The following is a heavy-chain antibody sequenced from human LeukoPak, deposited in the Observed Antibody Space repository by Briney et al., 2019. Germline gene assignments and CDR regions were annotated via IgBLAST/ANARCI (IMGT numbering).Heavy chain of an antibody. J-gene: IGHJ3*02. CDR3: AREGFSWDAFDI. D-gene: IGHD3-3*01. Sequence: SETLSLTCTVSGGSISSGSYYWSWIRQPAGKGLEWIGRIYTSGSTNYNPSLKSRVTISVDTSKNQFSLKLSSVTAADTAVYYCAREGFSWDAFDIWGQGTMVTVSS. CDR2: IYTSGST. V-gene: IGHV4-61*02. CDR1: GGSISSGSYY.